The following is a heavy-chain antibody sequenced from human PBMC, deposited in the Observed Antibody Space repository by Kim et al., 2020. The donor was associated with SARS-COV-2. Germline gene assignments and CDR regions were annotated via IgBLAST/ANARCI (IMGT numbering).Heavy chain of an antibody. J-gene: IGHJ4*02. V-gene: IGHV5-51*01. Sequence: GESLKISCKGSGYSFTSYWIGWVRQMPGKGLEWMGIIYPGDSDTRYSPSFQGQVTISADKSISTAYLQWSSPKASDTAMYYCARQGERMRWLQWDRGYYYFDYWGQGTLVTVSS. CDR2: IYPGDSDT. CDR1: GYSFTSYW. D-gene: IGHD5-12*01. CDR3: ARQGERMRWLQWDRGYYYFDY.